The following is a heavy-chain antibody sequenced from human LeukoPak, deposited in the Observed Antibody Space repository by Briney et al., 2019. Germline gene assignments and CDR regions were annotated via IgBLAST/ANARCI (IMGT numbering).Heavy chain of an antibody. CDR2: IKQDGSET. D-gene: IGHD2-8*02. CDR1: GFTFSSYW. V-gene: IGHV3-7*03. J-gene: IGHJ4*02. CDR3: ATYRQVLLPFES. Sequence: PGGSLRLSCTASGFTFSSYWMSWVRQAPGKGLEWVANIKQDGSETKYVDSVKGRFTISRDNAKNSLYLQMNSLRAEDTAIYYCATYRQVLLPFESWGQGTLVTVSS.